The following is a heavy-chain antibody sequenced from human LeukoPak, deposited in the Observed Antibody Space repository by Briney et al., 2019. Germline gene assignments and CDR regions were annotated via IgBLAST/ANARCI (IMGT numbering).Heavy chain of an antibody. Sequence: SETLPLTCTVSGGSLSGGNYYWSWIRQPPGKGLEWIGFIYYRGSTNYNPSLESRVTISVDTSKNRFSLKLSSVTAADTAVYYCARDRYSGYDGFGAFDIWGQGTMVTVSS. V-gene: IGHV4-61*01. CDR2: IYYRGST. CDR3: ARDRYSGYDGFGAFDI. J-gene: IGHJ3*02. CDR1: GGSLSGGNYY. D-gene: IGHD5-12*01.